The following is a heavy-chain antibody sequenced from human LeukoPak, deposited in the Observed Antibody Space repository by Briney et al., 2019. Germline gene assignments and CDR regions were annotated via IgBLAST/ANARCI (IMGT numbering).Heavy chain of an antibody. CDR2: ISDNGGGA. V-gene: IGHV3-23*01. Sequence: PGGSLRLSCVASGFIFRNYAMSWVRQAPGEGLEWVSGISDNGGGAYYADSLKGRFTISRDNSKNMLYLQMNSLRAEDTAVYYCARGIYSNGNMNDYWGQGTLVTVSS. J-gene: IGHJ4*02. CDR1: GFIFRNYA. CDR3: ARGIYSNGNMNDY. D-gene: IGHD4-11*01.